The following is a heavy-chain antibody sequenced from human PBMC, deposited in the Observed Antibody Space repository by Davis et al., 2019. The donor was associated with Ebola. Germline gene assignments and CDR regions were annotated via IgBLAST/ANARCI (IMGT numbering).Heavy chain of an antibody. D-gene: IGHD1/OR15-1a*01. CDR1: GLTFSNFA. V-gene: IGHV3-23*01. CDR2: ISGSGGDT. CDR3: AKNKGSGDHYHYCMDV. J-gene: IGHJ6*03. Sequence: PGGSLRLSCEASGLTFSNFAMSWVRQAPGKGLEWVSTISGSGGDTYYEESVKGRFTISRDNSKNTVYLQVNSLRAEDTAVFYCAKNKGSGDHYHYCMDVWGKGTTVTVSS.